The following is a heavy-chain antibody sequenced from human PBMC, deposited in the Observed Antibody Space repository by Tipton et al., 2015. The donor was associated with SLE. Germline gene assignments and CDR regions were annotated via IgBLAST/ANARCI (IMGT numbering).Heavy chain of an antibody. CDR3: ARELAAAGRYFDL. Sequence: TLSLTCTVSGGSISSHYWSWIRQPPGKGLEWIGYIYYSGSTNYNPSLKSRVTISVDTSKNQFSLKLSSVTAADTAVYYCARELAAAGRYFDLWGRGPLVTVSS. V-gene: IGHV4-59*11. CDR2: IYYSGST. CDR1: GGSISSHY. J-gene: IGHJ2*01. D-gene: IGHD6-13*01.